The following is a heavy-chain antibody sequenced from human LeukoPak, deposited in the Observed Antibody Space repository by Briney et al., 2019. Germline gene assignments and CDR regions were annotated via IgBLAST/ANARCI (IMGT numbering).Heavy chain of an antibody. CDR1: GFTFSSYA. V-gene: IGHV3-23*01. D-gene: IGHD6-19*01. CDR3: ARLPKSYSSGWYSQENYFDY. J-gene: IGHJ4*02. Sequence: GGSLRLSCAASGFTFSSYAMSWVRQAPGKGLEWVSSISGSGGTTYYADSVRGRFTISRDNSKNTLYLLMNSLRAEDTAVYYCARLPKSYSSGWYSQENYFDYWGQGTLVTVSS. CDR2: ISGSGGTT.